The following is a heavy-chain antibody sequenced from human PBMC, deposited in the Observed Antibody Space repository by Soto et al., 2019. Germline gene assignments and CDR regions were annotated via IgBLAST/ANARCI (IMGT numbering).Heavy chain of an antibody. V-gene: IGHV1-8*01. CDR2: MNPNSGNT. D-gene: IGHD2-2*01. CDR1: GYTFTSYD. J-gene: IGHJ4*02. CDR3: ARGSYCSSNSCYARQDY. Sequence: ASVKVSCKASGYTFTSYDINWVRQATGQGLEWMGWMNPNSGNTGYAQKFQGRVTMTRNTSISTAYMELSSLRSEDTAVYYCARGSYCSSNSCYARQDYWGQGTLGTVSS.